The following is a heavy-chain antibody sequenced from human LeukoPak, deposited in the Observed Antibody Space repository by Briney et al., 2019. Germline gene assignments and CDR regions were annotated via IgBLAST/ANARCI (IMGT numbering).Heavy chain of an antibody. CDR2: ISGSGGST. D-gene: IGHD6-19*01. Sequence: PGGSLRLSCAASGFTFSSYGMSWVRQAPGKGLEWVSAISGSGGSTYYADSVKGRFTISRDNSKNTLYLQMNSLRAEDTAVYYCAKDRSSGWYVRESDAFDIWAKGQWSPSLQ. V-gene: IGHV3-23*01. CDR3: AKDRSSGWYVRESDAFDI. CDR1: GFTFSSYG. J-gene: IGHJ3*02.